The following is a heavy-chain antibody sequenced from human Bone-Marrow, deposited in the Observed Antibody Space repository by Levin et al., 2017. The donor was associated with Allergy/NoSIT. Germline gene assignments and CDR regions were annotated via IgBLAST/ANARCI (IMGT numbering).Heavy chain of an antibody. CDR1: GGSISSGGYS. D-gene: IGHD3-10*01. V-gene: IGHV4-30-2*01. CDR2: IYHSGST. CDR3: AKSLWFGAYFDY. Sequence: SETLSLTCAVSGGSISSGGYSWSWIRQPPGKGLEWIGYIYHSGSTYYNPSLKSRVTISMDRSKNHFSLNLTSVTAADTAGYFCAKSLWFGAYFDYWGQGTLVTVSS. J-gene: IGHJ4*02.